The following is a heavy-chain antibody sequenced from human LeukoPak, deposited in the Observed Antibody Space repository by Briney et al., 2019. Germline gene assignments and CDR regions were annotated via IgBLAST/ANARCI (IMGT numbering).Heavy chain of an antibody. D-gene: IGHD3-10*01. V-gene: IGHV3-23*01. CDR1: GFTLSTNA. J-gene: IGHJ4*02. Sequence: GGSLRLSCLTSGFTLSTNAMSWVRQAPGKGLEWVSAISGSGGSTYYADSVKGRFTISRDNSKNTLYLQMNSLRAEDTAVYYRAKGATMVRGVTTLFLRVYFPFDYWGQGTLVTVSS. CDR3: AKGATMVRGVTTLFLRVYFPFDY. CDR2: ISGSGGST.